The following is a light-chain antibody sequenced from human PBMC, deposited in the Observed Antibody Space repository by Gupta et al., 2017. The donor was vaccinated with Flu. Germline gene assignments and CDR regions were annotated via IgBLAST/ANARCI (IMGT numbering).Light chain of an antibody. J-gene: IGLJ3*02. CDR1: SSNIGAGYD. CDR3: QSYDSSLSGWG. V-gene: IGLV1-40*01. Sequence: QSVLTQPPSVSGAPGQRVTISCTGSSSNIGAGYDVHWYQQLPGTAPKLLIYGNSNRPSGVPDRFSGSKSGTSASLAITGLQAEDEADYDCQSYDSSLSGWGFGGGIKLTVL. CDR2: GNS.